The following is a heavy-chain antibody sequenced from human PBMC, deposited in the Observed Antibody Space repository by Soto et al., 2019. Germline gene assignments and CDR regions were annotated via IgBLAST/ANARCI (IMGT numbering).Heavy chain of an antibody. CDR2: ISYDGNNK. D-gene: IGHD1-26*01. Sequence: GGSLRLSCAVSGFTFSSYGMHWVRQAPGKGLEWVAVISYDGNNKYYADSVKGRFTISRDNSKNTLYLQMNSLRAEDTAVYYCAKASNSGSPIHYYYGLDVWGQGTTVTVSS. V-gene: IGHV3-30*18. J-gene: IGHJ6*02. CDR1: GFTFSSYG. CDR3: AKASNSGSPIHYYYGLDV.